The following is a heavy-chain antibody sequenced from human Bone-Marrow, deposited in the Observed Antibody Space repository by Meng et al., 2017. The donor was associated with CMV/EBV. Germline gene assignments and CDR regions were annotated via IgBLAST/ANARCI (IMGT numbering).Heavy chain of an antibody. J-gene: IGHJ4*02. V-gene: IGHV3-9*01. D-gene: IGHD3-16*01. Sequence: SLKISCAASGFTFADYAMHWVRQAPGKGLEWVSGINWNSGRMAFADSLEGRFTISRDNAKSSLNLQMNNLRTEDTALYYCVKDSQRLGTYSFDYWGQGTRVTVSS. CDR3: VKDSQRLGTYSFDY. CDR2: INWNSGRM. CDR1: GFTFADYA.